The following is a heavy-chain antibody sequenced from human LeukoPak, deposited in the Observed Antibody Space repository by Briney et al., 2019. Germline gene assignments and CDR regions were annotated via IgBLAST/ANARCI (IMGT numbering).Heavy chain of an antibody. CDR3: ARALGRITMVRGSTNWFDP. CDR1: GGSFSGYY. CDR2: INHSGST. V-gene: IGHV4-34*01. Sequence: SETLSLTCAVYGGSFSGYYWSWIRQPPGKGLEWIGEINHSGSTNYNPSLKSRVTISVDTSKNQFSLKLSSVTAADPAVYYCARALGRITMVRGSTNWFDPWGQGTLVTVSS. J-gene: IGHJ5*02. D-gene: IGHD3-10*01.